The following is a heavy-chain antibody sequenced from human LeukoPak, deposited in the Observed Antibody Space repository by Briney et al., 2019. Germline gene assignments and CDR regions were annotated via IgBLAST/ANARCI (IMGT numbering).Heavy chain of an antibody. D-gene: IGHD3-22*01. CDR3: ARQEAGYYYDSSGYYYSYFDY. CDR1: GFTVSSNY. J-gene: IGHJ4*02. Sequence: PGGSLRLSCAASGFTVSSNYMSWVRQAPGKGLEWVSVIYSGGSTYYADSVKGRFTISRDNSKNTLYLQMNSLRAEDTAVYYCARQEAGYYYDSSGYYYSYFDYWGQGTLVTVSS. CDR2: IYSGGST. V-gene: IGHV3-53*01.